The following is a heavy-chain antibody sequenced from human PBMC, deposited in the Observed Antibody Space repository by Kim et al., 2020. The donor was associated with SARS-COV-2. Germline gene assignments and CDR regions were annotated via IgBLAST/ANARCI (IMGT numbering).Heavy chain of an antibody. J-gene: IGHJ6*02. V-gene: IGHV4-31*03. CDR2: IYYSGST. D-gene: IGHD3-10*01. Sequence: SETLSLTCTVSGGSISSGGYYWSWIRQHPGKGLEWIGYIYYSGSTYYNPSLKSRVTISVDTSKNQFSLKLSSVTAADTAVYYCARDVWFGELIGGEGTYYYGMDVWGQGTTVTVSS. CDR1: GGSISSGGYY. CDR3: ARDVWFGELIGGEGTYYYGMDV.